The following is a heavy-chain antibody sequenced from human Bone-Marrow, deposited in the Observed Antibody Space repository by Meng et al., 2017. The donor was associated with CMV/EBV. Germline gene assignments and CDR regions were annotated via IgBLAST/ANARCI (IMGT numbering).Heavy chain of an antibody. Sequence: GGSLRLSCAASGFTFSSYAMHWVRQAPGKGLEWVAVISYDGSNKYYADSVKGRFTISRDNSKNTLYLQMNSLRAEDTAVYYCARAPVAYYDFWSGSFTDYYYGMDVWGQGTSVTFSS. CDR3: ARAPVAYYDFWSGSFTDYYYGMDV. CDR1: GFTFSSYA. CDR2: ISYDGSNK. J-gene: IGHJ6*02. V-gene: IGHV3-30*04. D-gene: IGHD3-3*01.